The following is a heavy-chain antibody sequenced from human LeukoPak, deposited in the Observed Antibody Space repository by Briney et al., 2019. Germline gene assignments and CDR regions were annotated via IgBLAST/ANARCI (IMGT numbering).Heavy chain of an antibody. D-gene: IGHD4-17*01. CDR3: AKGFKRFGDSRSLFYYIDL. J-gene: IGHJ6*03. Sequence: GGSLTLSCVASGLTFSDYAMNWVRQAPGRGLEWVAAISVTGLHTFYAESVKGRFTVLRDNLQNTLHLQMSSLSAEDTAHYFCAKGFKRFGDSRSLFYYIDLWGKGTTVTVSS. V-gene: IGHV3-23*01. CDR2: ISVTGLHT. CDR1: GLTFSDYA.